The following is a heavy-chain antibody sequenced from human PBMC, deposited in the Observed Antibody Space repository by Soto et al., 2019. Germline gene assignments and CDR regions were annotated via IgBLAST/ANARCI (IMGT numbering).Heavy chain of an antibody. J-gene: IGHJ4*02. CDR1: GCTVSTNY. CDR2: IYSGGST. V-gene: IGHV3-66*01. CDR3: ARSWAVAGSYDY. Sequence: PGGSRRLSGPASGCTVSTNYRNWFPQAPGKGLEWVSVIYSGGSTYYADSVKGRFTISRDNSKNTLYLQMNSLRAEDTAVYYCARSWAVAGSYDYWGQGTLVTVSS. D-gene: IGHD6-19*01.